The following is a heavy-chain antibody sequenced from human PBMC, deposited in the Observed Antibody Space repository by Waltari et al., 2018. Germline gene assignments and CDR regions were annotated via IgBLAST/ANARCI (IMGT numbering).Heavy chain of an antibody. J-gene: IGHJ1*01. D-gene: IGHD4-17*01. V-gene: IGHV4-39*01. CDR2: MQYRGST. CDR1: GGSISSNYN. Sequence: QVQLQESGPGLVKPSETLSLTCTVSGGSISSNYNWGWIRQPPGKGLEWMGNMQYRGSTFCTPSQESRVTISLDTSRNQFSLRLSSVYAADTAVYFCGRIAFGDDGGYFQYWGQGTLVTVSS. CDR3: GRIAFGDDGGYFQY.